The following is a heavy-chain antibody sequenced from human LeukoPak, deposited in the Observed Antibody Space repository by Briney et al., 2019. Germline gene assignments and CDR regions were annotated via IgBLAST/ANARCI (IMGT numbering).Heavy chain of an antibody. D-gene: IGHD5-24*01. CDR1: GGSSSSYY. V-gene: IGHV4-39*01. CDR2: IYFSGTT. J-gene: IGHJ4*02. Sequence: PSETLSLTCTVSGGSSSSYYWGWIRQSPGKGLEWIGSIYFSGTTYYNPSLKSRVTMSADTSKNQFSLKLNSVTAADTAVFYCARHSSAYNYGHRPFDYWGRGTLVTVSS. CDR3: ARHSSAYNYGHRPFDY.